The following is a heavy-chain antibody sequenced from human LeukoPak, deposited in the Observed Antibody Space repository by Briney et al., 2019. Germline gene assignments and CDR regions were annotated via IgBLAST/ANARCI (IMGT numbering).Heavy chain of an antibody. V-gene: IGHV4-34*01. CDR3: ARESGGSRGYSYGFDY. CDR2: INHSGST. Sequence: SETLSLTCAVYGGSFSGYYWSWIRQPPGKGLEWIGEINHSGSTNYNPSLKSRVTISVDTSKNQFSLTLSSVTAADTAVYYCARESGGSRGYSYGFDYWGQGTLVTVSS. D-gene: IGHD5-18*01. CDR1: GGSFSGYY. J-gene: IGHJ4*02.